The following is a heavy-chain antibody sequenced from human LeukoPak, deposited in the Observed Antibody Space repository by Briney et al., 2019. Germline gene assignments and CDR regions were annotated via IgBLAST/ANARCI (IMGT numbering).Heavy chain of an antibody. CDR3: ARATRAARHFDY. J-gene: IGHJ4*02. Sequence: SETLSLTRTVSGGSISSISYYWGWIRQPPGKGLEWIVSMYYSGSTYNNPSLKSQVTISVDTSKNQFSLKLSSVTAADTAVYHCARATRAARHFDYWGQGTLVTVSS. CDR1: GGSISSISYY. CDR2: MYYSGST. V-gene: IGHV4-39*07. D-gene: IGHD6-6*01.